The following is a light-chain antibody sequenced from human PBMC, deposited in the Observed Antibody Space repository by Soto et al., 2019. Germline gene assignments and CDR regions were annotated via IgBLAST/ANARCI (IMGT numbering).Light chain of an antibody. CDR2: EVV. J-gene: IGLJ1*01. Sequence: SALTQPPSASGSPGQSVTISCTGTNSDIGVYDFVSWYQHHPGKAPRLIIYEVVQRPSGVPDRFSGSKSGNTASLTVSGLQAADEADYFCKSYAGSNTYVFGSGTKV. CDR1: NSDIGVYDF. V-gene: IGLV2-8*01. CDR3: KSYAGSNTYV.